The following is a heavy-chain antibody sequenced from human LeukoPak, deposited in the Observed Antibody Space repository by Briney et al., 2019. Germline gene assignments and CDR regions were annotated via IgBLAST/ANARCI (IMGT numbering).Heavy chain of an antibody. J-gene: IGHJ4*02. V-gene: IGHV3-11*01. CDR3: ARDNGYRYYFDY. Sequence: GGSLRLSCAVSGFPFSDYYMTWLRQAPGKGLEWLSYISPSGPTIYYADSVKGRFTISRDNAKNSLYLQMNSLRAEDTAVYYCARDNGYRYYFDYWGQGTLVTVSS. D-gene: IGHD5-24*01. CDR1: GFPFSDYY. CDR2: ISPSGPTI.